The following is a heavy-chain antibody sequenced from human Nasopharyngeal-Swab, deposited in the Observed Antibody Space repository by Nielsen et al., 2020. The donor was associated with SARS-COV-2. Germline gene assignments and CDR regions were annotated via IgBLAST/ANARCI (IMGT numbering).Heavy chain of an antibody. CDR2: ISSSSSYI. V-gene: IGHV3-21*01. J-gene: IGHJ6*02. CDR3: ARDGLDSDFGSADFMDV. Sequence: GGSLRLSCAASGFTFNNYNFNWVRQAPGKGLEWVSSISSSSSYIYYADSVKGRFTISRDNAKNSLYLQMNSLRAEDTAVYSGARDGLDSDFGSADFMDVWGQGTRSPSP. CDR1: GFTFNNYN. D-gene: IGHD3-3*01.